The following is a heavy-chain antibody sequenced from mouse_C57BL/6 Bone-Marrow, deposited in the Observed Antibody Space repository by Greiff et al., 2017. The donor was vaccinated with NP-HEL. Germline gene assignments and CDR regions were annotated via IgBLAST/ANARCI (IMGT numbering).Heavy chain of an antibody. CDR2: IDPANGST. V-gene: IGHV14-3*01. CDR1: GFTFTNTY. Sequence: VQLQQSVAELVRPGASVKLSCTASGFTFTNTYMHWVKQRPEQGLEWIGGIDPANGSTNYDPKFQGKATITVDTSSNTAYLQLSSLTSEDTAIFYWARGSGYWGQGTTLTVSA. CDR3: ARGSGY. J-gene: IGHJ2*01.